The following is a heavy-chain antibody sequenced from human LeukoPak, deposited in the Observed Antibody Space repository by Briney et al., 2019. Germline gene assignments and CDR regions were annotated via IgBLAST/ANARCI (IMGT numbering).Heavy chain of an antibody. Sequence: PGGSLRLSCAASGFTFSNAWMSWVRQAPGKGLEWVGRIKSKTDGGTTDYAAPVKGRFTISRDDSKSTLYLQMNSLKTEDTAVYYCTTYDFWSSHLDYWGQGTLVTVSS. J-gene: IGHJ4*02. D-gene: IGHD3-3*01. CDR3: TTYDFWSSHLDY. CDR2: IKSKTDGGTT. V-gene: IGHV3-15*01. CDR1: GFTFSNAW.